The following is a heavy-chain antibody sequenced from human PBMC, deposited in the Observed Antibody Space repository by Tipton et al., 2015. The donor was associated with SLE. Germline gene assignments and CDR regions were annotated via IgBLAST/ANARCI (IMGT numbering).Heavy chain of an antibody. Sequence: TLSLTCAVYGGSFSGYSWSWVRQPPGKGLEWLGHIYYSGSTDYNPSLKSRVTISVDRSKSQFSLDLSSVTAADTAVYYCAIYKPRNDVFDIWGQGTWVTVSS. CDR1: GGSFSGYS. CDR3: AIYKPRNDVFDI. CDR2: IYYSGST. V-gene: IGHV4-59*01. D-gene: IGHD1-1*01. J-gene: IGHJ3*02.